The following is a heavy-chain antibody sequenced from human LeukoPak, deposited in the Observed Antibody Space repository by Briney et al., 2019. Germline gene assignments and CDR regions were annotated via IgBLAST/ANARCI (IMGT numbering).Heavy chain of an antibody. CDR2: IHYGGSN. Sequence: SETLSLTCTVSGGSISSNYYWGWIRQPPGKGLEWIGSIHYGGSNYYNPSLKSRVTIFVDTSKTQFSLKLSSVTDTDTAVYYCARLGYYDSSGYYYYWGQGTLVTVSS. D-gene: IGHD3-22*01. CDR3: ARLGYYDSSGYYYY. V-gene: IGHV4-39*01. J-gene: IGHJ4*02. CDR1: GGSISSNYY.